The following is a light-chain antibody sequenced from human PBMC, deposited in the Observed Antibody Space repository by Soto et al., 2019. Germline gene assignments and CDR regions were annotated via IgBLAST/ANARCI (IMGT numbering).Light chain of an antibody. V-gene: IGKV1-39*01. CDR3: QQSYSTPIT. CDR2: AAS. Sequence: DIRSTKVPSSPFASVGDSVPLPCRASQSISSYLNWYQQKPGKAPKLLIYAASSLQSGVPSRFSGSGSGTDFTLTISSLQPEDFATYYCQQSYSTPITFGQGTRLEIK. CDR1: QSISSY. J-gene: IGKJ5*01.